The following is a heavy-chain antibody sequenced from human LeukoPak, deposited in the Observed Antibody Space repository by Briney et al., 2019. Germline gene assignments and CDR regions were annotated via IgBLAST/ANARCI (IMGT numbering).Heavy chain of an antibody. CDR3: ARRYCGCSSYSRHFDY. Sequence: GESLKISCKGSGYSFNSYWIGWVRQMPGKGLEWMGLFYPGDSDTRYSPSFQGQVTISADKSISTAYLQWSSLKTADTAMYYCARRYCGCSSYSRHFDYWGQGTLVTVSS. J-gene: IGHJ4*02. V-gene: IGHV5-51*01. CDR1: GYSFNSYW. D-gene: IGHD2-2*01. CDR2: FYPGDSDT.